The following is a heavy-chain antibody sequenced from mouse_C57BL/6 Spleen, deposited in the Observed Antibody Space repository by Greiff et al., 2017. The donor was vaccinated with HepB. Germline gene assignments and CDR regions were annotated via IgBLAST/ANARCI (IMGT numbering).Heavy chain of an antibody. D-gene: IGHD2-5*01. CDR1: GFSLSTSGMG. J-gene: IGHJ4*01. V-gene: IGHV8-12*01. CDR3: ARKGYSNYVGAMDY. CDR2: IYWDDDK. Sequence: QVQLKESGPGILQSSQTLSLTCSFSGFSLSTSGMGVSWIRQPSGKGLEWLAHIYWDDDKRYNPSLKSRLTISKDTSRNQVFLKITSVDTADTATYYCARKGYSNYVGAMDYWGQGTSVTVSS.